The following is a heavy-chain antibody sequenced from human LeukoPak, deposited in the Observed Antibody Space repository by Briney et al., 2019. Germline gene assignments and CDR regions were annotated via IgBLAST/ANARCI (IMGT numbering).Heavy chain of an antibody. CDR2: ISSNGGST. CDR3: ARSYSGSWYEHFDY. D-gene: IGHD6-13*01. V-gene: IGHV3-64*01. Sequence: SGGSLRLSCAASGFTFSSYAMHWVRQAPGKGLEYVSAISSNGGSTYYANSVKGRFTIFRDNSKDTLYLQMGSLRAEDMALYYCARSYSGSWYEHFDYWGQGTLVTVSS. CDR1: GFTFSSYA. J-gene: IGHJ4*02.